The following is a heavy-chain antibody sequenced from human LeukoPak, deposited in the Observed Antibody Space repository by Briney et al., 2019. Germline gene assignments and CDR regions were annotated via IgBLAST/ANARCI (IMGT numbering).Heavy chain of an antibody. CDR2: ISAYNGNT. CDR1: GYTFTSYG. Sequence: ASVKVSCKASGYTFTSYGISWVRQAPGQGLEWMGWISAYNGNTNYAQKLQGRVTMTTDTSTSTAYMELRSLRSDDTAVYYCARGASVVVVPAANDCWGQGTLVTVSS. V-gene: IGHV1-18*01. CDR3: ARGASVVVVPAANDC. D-gene: IGHD2-2*01. J-gene: IGHJ4*02.